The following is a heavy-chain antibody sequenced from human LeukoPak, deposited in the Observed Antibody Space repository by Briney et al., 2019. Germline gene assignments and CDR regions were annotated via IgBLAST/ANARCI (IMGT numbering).Heavy chain of an antibody. V-gene: IGHV1-69*05. CDR1: GGTFSSYA. D-gene: IGHD3-9*01. J-gene: IGHJ4*02. CDR2: IIPIFGTA. CDR3: ARETYYDILTGYADFDY. Sequence: SVKVSCKAPGGTFSSYAISWVRQAPGQGLEWMGRIIPIFGTANYAQKFQGRVTITTDESTSTAYRELSSLRSEDTAVYYCARETYYDILTGYADFDYWGQGTLVTVSS.